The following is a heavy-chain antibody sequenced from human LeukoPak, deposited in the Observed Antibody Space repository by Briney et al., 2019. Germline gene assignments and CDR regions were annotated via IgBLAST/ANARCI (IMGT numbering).Heavy chain of an antibody. J-gene: IGHJ5*02. V-gene: IGHV1-2*02. Sequence: ASVKVPCKASGYTFTGYYMHWVRQAPGQGLEWMGWINPNSGGTNYAQKFQGRVTMTRDTSISTAYMELSRLRSDDTAVYYCARARRGHCSSTSCYSGRDWFDPWGQGTLVTVSS. D-gene: IGHD2-2*01. CDR2: INPNSGGT. CDR3: ARARRGHCSSTSCYSGRDWFDP. CDR1: GYTFTGYY.